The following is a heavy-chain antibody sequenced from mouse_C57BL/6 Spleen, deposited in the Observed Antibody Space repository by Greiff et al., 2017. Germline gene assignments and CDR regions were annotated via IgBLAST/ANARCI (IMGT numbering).Heavy chain of an antibody. V-gene: IGHV7-1*01. CDR1: GFTFSDFY. J-gene: IGHJ1*03. Sequence: EVKLQESGGGLVQSGRSLRLSCATSGFTFSDFYMEWVRQAPGKGLEWIAASRNKANDYTTEYSASVKGRFIVSRDTSQSILYLQMNALRAEDTAIYYCARDARGGYFDVWGTGTTVTVSS. CDR3: ARDARGGYFDV. CDR2: SRNKANDYTT.